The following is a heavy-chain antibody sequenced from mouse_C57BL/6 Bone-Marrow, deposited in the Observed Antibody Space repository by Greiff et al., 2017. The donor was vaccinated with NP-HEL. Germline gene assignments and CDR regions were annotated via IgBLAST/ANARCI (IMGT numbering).Heavy chain of an antibody. V-gene: IGHV5-4*01. CDR1: GFTFSSYA. J-gene: IGHJ3*01. CDR2: ISDGGSYT. CDR3: ARGGGWAY. Sequence: EVQLVESGGGLVKPGGSLKLSCAASGFTFSSYAMSWVRQTPEKRLEWVATISDGGSYTYYPDNVKGRFTISRDNAKNNLYLQMSHLKSEDTAMYYGARGGGWAYWGQGTLVTVSA.